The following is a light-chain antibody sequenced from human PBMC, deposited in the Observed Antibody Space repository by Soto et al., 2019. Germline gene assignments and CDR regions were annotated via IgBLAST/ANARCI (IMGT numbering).Light chain of an antibody. J-gene: IGLJ1*01. CDR3: QSYDSSLSGWV. Sequence: QSVLTQPPSVSGAPGQRVTISCTGSSSNIGADYDVHWYQQLPGTAPKLLIYGNSNRPSGVPDRFTGSKTGTSASLAFTGLQAEDEADYYCQSYDSSLSGWVFGTGTKVTVL. CDR1: SSNIGADYD. V-gene: IGLV1-40*01. CDR2: GNS.